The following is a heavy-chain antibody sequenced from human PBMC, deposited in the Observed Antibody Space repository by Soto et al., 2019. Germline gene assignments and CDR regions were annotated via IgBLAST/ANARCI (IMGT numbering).Heavy chain of an antibody. D-gene: IGHD6-13*01. V-gene: IGHV4-39*01. CDR2: IYYSGST. CDR3: ARHRIAAAVAYNWFDP. J-gene: IGHJ5*02. CDR1: GGSISSSSYY. Sequence: SETLSLTCTVSGGSISSSSYYWGWIRQPPGKGLEWIGSIYYSGSTYYNPSLKSRVTISVDTSKNQFSLKLSSVTAADTAVYYCARHRIAAAVAYNWFDPWGQGTLVTVSS.